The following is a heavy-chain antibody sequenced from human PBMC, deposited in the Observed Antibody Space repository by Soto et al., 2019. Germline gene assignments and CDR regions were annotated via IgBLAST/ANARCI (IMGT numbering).Heavy chain of an antibody. Sequence: GASVKVSCKASGGTFSIYAISWVRQAPGQGLEWMGGIIPIFGTANYAQKFQGRVTITADKSTSTAYMELSSLRSEDTAVYYCARGVIVVVVAAPWYYYGMDVWGQGTTVTVSS. V-gene: IGHV1-69*06. CDR1: GGTFSIYA. CDR2: IIPIFGTA. J-gene: IGHJ6*02. CDR3: ARGVIVVVVAAPWYYYGMDV. D-gene: IGHD2-15*01.